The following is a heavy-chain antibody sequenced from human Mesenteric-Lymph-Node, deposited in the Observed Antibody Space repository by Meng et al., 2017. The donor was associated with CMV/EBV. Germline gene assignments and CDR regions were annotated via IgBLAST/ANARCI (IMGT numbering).Heavy chain of an antibody. Sequence: GESLKISCAASGFTFSDYYMSWVRQAPGKGLEWVSYISGSGDSILYADSVKGRFTISRDNAKNSQYLQMNSRRAEDTAVYYCASAYTSGPYGSFVDWGQGRLVTVSS. CDR1: GFTFSDYY. CDR2: ISGSGDSI. D-gene: IGHD6-19*01. J-gene: IGHJ4*02. CDR3: ASAYTSGPYGSFVD. V-gene: IGHV3-11*04.